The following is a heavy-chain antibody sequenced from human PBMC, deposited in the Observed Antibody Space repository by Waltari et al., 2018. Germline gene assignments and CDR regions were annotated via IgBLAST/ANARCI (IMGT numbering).Heavy chain of an antibody. CDR3: ATRDSSGYYYLSEIWIDAFDI. J-gene: IGHJ3*02. Sequence: QVQLQESGPGLVKPSETMSLTCTVSGGSISSYYWGWIRQPPGKGLEWIGSIYYSGSTYYNPSLKSRVTISVDTSKNQFSLKLSSVTAADTAVYYCATRDSSGYYYLSEIWIDAFDIWGQGTMVTVSS. CDR1: GGSISSYY. CDR2: IYYSGST. D-gene: IGHD3-22*01. V-gene: IGHV4-39*07.